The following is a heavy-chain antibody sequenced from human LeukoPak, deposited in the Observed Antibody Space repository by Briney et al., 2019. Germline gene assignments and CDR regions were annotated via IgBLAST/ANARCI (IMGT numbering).Heavy chain of an antibody. V-gene: IGHV3-7*01. Sequence: PGGSLRLSCAASGFTFSSYWMSLVRQAPGKGLEWVANIKQDGSEKYYVDSVKGRFTISRDNAKNSLYLQMNSLRAEDTAVYYCARDRDCSSTSCSYYYYYMDVWGKGTTVTVSS. CDR2: IKQDGSEK. J-gene: IGHJ6*03. CDR3: ARDRDCSSTSCSYYYYYMDV. D-gene: IGHD2-2*01. CDR1: GFTFSSYW.